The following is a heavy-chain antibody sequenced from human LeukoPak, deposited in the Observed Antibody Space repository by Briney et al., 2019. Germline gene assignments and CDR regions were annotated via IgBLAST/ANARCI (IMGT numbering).Heavy chain of an antibody. CDR3: ARDRQWLVFDY. CDR1: GFTFSSYS. J-gene: IGHJ4*02. V-gene: IGHV3-21*01. Sequence: GGSLRLSCAASGFTFSSYSMNWVRQAPGKGLEWVSFISSSSSYIYYADSVKGRLTISRDNAKNSLYLQMNSLRAEDTAVYYCARDRQWLVFDYWGQGNPGHRLL. D-gene: IGHD6-19*01. CDR2: ISSSSSYI.